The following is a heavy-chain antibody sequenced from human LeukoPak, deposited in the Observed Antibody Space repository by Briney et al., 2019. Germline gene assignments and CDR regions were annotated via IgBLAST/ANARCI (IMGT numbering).Heavy chain of an antibody. D-gene: IGHD3-10*01. CDR2: INQGGSEK. V-gene: IGHV3-7*01. J-gene: IGHJ4*02. Sequence: GGSLRLSCAASGFTFSSYWMSWVRQAPGKGLEWVANINQGGSEKFYVDSVKGRFTISRDNAKNSLYLQMNSPRAEDTAVYYCARDAFASGSYNPFDNWGQGTLVTVSS. CDR3: ARDAFASGSYNPFDN. CDR1: GFTFSSYW.